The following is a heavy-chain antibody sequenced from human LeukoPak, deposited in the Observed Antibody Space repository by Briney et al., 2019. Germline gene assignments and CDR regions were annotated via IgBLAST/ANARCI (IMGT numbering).Heavy chain of an antibody. CDR2: IYYSGST. D-gene: IGHD3-10*01. CDR3: ARGGEDYGMDV. CDR1: GGSFSSGSYY. J-gene: IGHJ6*04. V-gene: IGHV4-61*01. Sequence: PSETLSLTCTVSGGSFSSGSYYWRWIRQPPGKGLEWIGYIYYSGSTNYNPSLKSRVTISVDTSKNQFSLKLSSVTAADTAVYYCARGGEDYGMDVWGKGTTVTVSS.